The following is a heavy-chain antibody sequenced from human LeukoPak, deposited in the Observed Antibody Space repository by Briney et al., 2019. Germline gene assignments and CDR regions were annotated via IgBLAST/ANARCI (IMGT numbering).Heavy chain of an antibody. CDR2: ISSTGTYI. CDR1: GFTFSSSTFGSYT. D-gene: IGHD4-11*01. Sequence: GGSLRLSCATSGFTFSSSTFGSYTMNWVRQAPGKGLEWVSSISSTGTYIYYTDSVKGRFTISRDIANSLLYLQMNSLRADDTAVNYCARDLDYSTGFDYWGQGTLVTVSS. CDR3: ARDLDYSTGFDY. J-gene: IGHJ4*02. V-gene: IGHV3-21*01.